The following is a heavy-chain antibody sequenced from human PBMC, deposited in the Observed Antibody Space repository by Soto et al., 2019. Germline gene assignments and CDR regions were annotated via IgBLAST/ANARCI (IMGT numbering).Heavy chain of an antibody. D-gene: IGHD6-13*01. CDR3: ARELDSSSWEFDY. V-gene: IGHV3-33*01. CDR2: IWYDGSNK. J-gene: IGHJ4*02. CDR1: GFTSSSYG. Sequence: PGGSLRLSCAASGFTSSSYGMHWVRQAPGKGLEWVAVIWYDGSNKYYADSVKGRFTISRDNSKNTLYLQMNSLRAEDTAVYYCARELDSSSWEFDYWGQGTLVTVSS.